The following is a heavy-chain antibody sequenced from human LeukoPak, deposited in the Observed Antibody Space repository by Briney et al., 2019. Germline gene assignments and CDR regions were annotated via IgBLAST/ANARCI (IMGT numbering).Heavy chain of an antibody. J-gene: IGHJ4*02. CDR2: ISGSGGST. V-gene: IGHV3-23*01. Sequence: GGSLRLSCEASGFTFSTYGMSWVRQAPGKGLKWVSAISGSGGSTYYADSVKGRVTISRDNSKNTLYLQVNSLRVEDTAVYYCAKDRLGAMMYFDFWGQGTLVTVSS. CDR3: AKDRLGAMMYFDF. D-gene: IGHD1-26*01. CDR1: GFTFSTYG.